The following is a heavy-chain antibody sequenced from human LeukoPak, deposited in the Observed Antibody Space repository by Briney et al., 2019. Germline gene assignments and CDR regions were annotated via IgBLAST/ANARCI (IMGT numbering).Heavy chain of an antibody. D-gene: IGHD6-6*01. CDR3: ARRGSSTFDY. CDR1: GYSISSGYY. V-gene: IGHV4-38-2*01. Sequence: SETLSLTCAVSGYSISSGYYWGWIRQPPVKGLEWIGSIYHSGSTYYNPSLKSRVTISVDTSKNQFSLKLSSVTAADTAVYYCARRGSSTFDYWGQGTLVTVSS. J-gene: IGHJ4*02. CDR2: IYHSGST.